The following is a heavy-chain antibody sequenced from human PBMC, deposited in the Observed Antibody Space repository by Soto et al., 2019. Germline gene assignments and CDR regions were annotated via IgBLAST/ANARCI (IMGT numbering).Heavy chain of an antibody. CDR2: IWSDGSNE. Sequence: QVQLVESGGGVVQPGRSLRLSCAASEFTFSRHGMHWVRQAPGKGLQGGGVIWSDGSNEVYVDCGNGRFLISRDNSKNILYLQMNSLRAEDTAVYYCARERTFGDNKHNYMDVWGTGITVTVSS. D-gene: IGHD3-10*01. J-gene: IGHJ6*03. CDR1: EFTFSRHG. V-gene: IGHV3-33*01. CDR3: ARERTFGDNKHNYMDV.